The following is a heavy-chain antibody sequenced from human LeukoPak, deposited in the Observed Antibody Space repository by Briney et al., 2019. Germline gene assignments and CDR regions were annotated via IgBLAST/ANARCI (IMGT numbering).Heavy chain of an antibody. CDR3: ARQVGATTRYYYYYMDV. Sequence: SETLSLTCTVSGGSISSYYWSWIRQPPGKGLEWIGSIYYSGSTWSSLKSRVTMSVDTSKNQFSLKLSSVTAADTAVYYCARQVGATTRYYYYYMDVWGKGTTVTVSS. J-gene: IGHJ6*03. V-gene: IGHV4-39*07. D-gene: IGHD1-26*01. CDR2: IYYSGST. CDR1: GGSISSYY.